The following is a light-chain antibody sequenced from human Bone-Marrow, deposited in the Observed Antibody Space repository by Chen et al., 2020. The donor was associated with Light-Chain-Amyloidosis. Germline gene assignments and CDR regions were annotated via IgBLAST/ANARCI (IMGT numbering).Light chain of an antibody. CDR3: QVWDRSSDRPV. Sequence: SYVLTQPSSVSVAPGQTATLAFGGNNIGSTSVHWYQQTPGQAPLLVGYNDSDRPSGIPERLSVSNSVNTATLTISRVEAGDEADYYCQVWDRSSDRPVFGGGTKLTVL. J-gene: IGLJ3*02. V-gene: IGLV3-21*02. CDR2: NDS. CDR1: NIGSTS.